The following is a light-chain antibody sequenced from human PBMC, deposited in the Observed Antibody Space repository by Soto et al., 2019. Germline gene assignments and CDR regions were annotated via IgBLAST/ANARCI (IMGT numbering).Light chain of an antibody. V-gene: IGKV2-24*01. Sequence: DIVMTQTPLSSPVTLGQPASISCRASQSLVHSDGNTYLSWLLQRPGQPPRLLIYMISNRFSGDAGRFSGSGAGTDFPLKISRVEAEDVGVYYCMQATQPYTFGQGTKLEIK. CDR2: MIS. CDR3: MQATQPYT. CDR1: QSLVHSDGNTY. J-gene: IGKJ2*01.